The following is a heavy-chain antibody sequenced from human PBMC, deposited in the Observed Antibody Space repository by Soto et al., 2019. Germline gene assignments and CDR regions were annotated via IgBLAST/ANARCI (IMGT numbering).Heavy chain of an antibody. CDR2: IWYDGSNK. CDR1: GFTFSSYG. D-gene: IGHD3-10*01. Sequence: HPGGSLRLSCAASGFTFSSYGMHWVRQAPGKGLEWVAVIWYDGSNKYYADSVKGRFTISRDNSKNTLYLQMNSLRAEDTAVYYCARVPGSWHYGMDVWGQGTTVTVSS. V-gene: IGHV3-33*01. J-gene: IGHJ6*02. CDR3: ARVPGSWHYGMDV.